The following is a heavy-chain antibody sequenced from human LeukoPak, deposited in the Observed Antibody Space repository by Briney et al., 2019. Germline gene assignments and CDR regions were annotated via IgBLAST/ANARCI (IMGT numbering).Heavy chain of an antibody. Sequence: PSETLSLTCAVYSGSFSGYYWSWIRQPPGKGLEWIGEINHSGSTNYNPSLKSRVTISVDMSKNQFSLKLSSVTAADTAVYYCAREVEYYDSSGYRPHAFDIWGQGTVVTVSS. D-gene: IGHD3-22*01. V-gene: IGHV4-34*01. J-gene: IGHJ3*02. CDR2: INHSGST. CDR1: SGSFSGYY. CDR3: AREVEYYDSSGYRPHAFDI.